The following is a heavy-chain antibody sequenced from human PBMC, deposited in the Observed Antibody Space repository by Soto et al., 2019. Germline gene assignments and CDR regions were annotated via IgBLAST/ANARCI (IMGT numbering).Heavy chain of an antibody. V-gene: IGHV1-69*01. CDR3: ARPDIVVVPAAVDYYYYGMDV. CDR2: SIPIFGTA. Sequence: QVQLVQSGAEVKKPGSSVKVSCKASGGTFSSYAISWVRQAPGQGLEWMGGSIPIFGTANYAQKFQGRVTITADESTSTAYMELSSLRSEDTAVYYCARPDIVVVPAAVDYYYYGMDVWGQGTTVTVSS. J-gene: IGHJ6*02. D-gene: IGHD2-2*01. CDR1: GGTFSSYA.